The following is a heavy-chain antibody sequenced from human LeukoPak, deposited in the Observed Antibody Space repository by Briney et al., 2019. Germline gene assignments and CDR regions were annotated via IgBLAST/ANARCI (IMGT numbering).Heavy chain of an antibody. V-gene: IGHV4-31*03. D-gene: IGHD3-22*01. CDR1: GASFRSGDQY. CDR3: SRGLDSRKLGY. CDR2: THPSGRL. J-gene: IGHJ4*02. Sequence: SQTLSLTCTGSGASFRSGDQYWNWIRQSPGKGLEWIGSTHPSGRLYNNPSLESRVTISIDTSKNQFSLNLNSVTAADTAVYFCSRGLDSRKLGYWGQGTLVTVSS.